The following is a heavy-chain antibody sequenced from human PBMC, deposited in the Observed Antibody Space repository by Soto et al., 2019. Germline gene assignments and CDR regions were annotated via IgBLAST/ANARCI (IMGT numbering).Heavy chain of an antibody. CDR1: GFTFSSYS. Sequence: PGGSLRLSCAASGFTFSSYSMNWVRQAPGKGLEWVSSISSSSSYIYYADSVKGRFTISRDNAKNSLYLQMNSLRAEDTAVYYCARGRETQTGTTYFDYWGQGTLVTVSS. V-gene: IGHV3-21*01. CDR2: ISSSSSYI. CDR3: ARGRETQTGTTYFDY. J-gene: IGHJ4*02. D-gene: IGHD1-7*01.